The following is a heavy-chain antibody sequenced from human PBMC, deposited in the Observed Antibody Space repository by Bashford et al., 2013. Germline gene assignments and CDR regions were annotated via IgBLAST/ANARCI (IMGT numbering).Heavy chain of an antibody. V-gene: IGHV1-2*02. CDR1: GYTFTGYY. Sequence: ASVKVSCKASGYTFTGYYMHWVRQAPGQGLEWMGWINPNSGGTNYAQKFQGRVTMTRDTSISTAYMELSRLRSDDTAVYYCARAGAPPYSSSWYGDRAFDIWGQGTMVTVSS. CDR2: INPNSGGT. J-gene: IGHJ3*02. D-gene: IGHD6-13*01. CDR3: ARAGAPPYSSSWYGDRAFDI.